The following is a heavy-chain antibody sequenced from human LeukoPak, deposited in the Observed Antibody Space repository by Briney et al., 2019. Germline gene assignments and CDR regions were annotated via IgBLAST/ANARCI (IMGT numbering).Heavy chain of an antibody. D-gene: IGHD3-3*01. CDR3: TTTLRFLESAYYYMDV. J-gene: IGHJ6*03. CDR2: IKSKTDGGTT. CDR1: GFTFSNAW. V-gene: IGHV3-15*01. Sequence: GGSLRLSCAASGFTFSNAWMSWVRQAPGKGLEWVGRIKSKTDGGTTDYAAPVKGRFTISRDDSKNTLYLQMNSLKTEDTAVYYCTTTLRFLESAYYYMDVWGKGTTVTVSS.